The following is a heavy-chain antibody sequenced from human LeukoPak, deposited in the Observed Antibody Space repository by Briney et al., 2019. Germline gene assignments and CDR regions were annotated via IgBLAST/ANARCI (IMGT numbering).Heavy chain of an antibody. Sequence: GGSLRLSCAASGFTFSNAWMSWVRQAPGKGLEWGGRIKSKTDGGTTDYAAPVKGRFTISRDDSKNTLYLQMNSLKTEDTAVYYCTTDLGELLVDYWGQGTLVTVSS. V-gene: IGHV3-15*01. CDR1: GFTFSNAW. CDR2: IKSKTDGGTT. J-gene: IGHJ4*02. D-gene: IGHD1-26*01. CDR3: TTDLGELLVDY.